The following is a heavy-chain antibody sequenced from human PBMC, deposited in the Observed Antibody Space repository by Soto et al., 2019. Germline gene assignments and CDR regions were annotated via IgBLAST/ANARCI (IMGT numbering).Heavy chain of an antibody. Sequence: QVQLVQSGAEVKKPGASVKVSCKASGYTFTSYGISWVRQAPGQGLEWMGWISANNGDTNYAQKFQGRVTMTTDTSPGTAYMELRSLRSDSTAVYYCASERGSSALDSWGREPWSPSPQ. V-gene: IGHV1-18*01. CDR2: ISANNGDT. CDR3: ASERGSSALDS. D-gene: IGHD1-26*01. J-gene: IGHJ4*02. CDR1: GYTFTSYG.